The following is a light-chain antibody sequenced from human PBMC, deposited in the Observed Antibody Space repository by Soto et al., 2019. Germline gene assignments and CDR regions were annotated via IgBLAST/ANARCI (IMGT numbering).Light chain of an antibody. CDR3: QQYNSFPLT. Sequence: DIQMTQSPSTLAASVGARVTITCRASQFMSVWLAWYQQKPGKAPKLLIYKASSLHSGVPTRFSGSGSGTEFPLTISSLPTDDSATYYCQQYNSFPLTFGPGTKVDIK. J-gene: IGKJ3*01. CDR2: KAS. CDR1: QFMSVW. V-gene: IGKV1-5*03.